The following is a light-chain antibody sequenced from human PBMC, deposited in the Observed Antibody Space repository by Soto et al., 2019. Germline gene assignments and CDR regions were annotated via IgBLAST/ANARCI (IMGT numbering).Light chain of an antibody. Sequence: EIVMTQSPATLSVSPGERATLSCRASQSAGTNLAWYQQKPGQAPRLLIYGASTRATGIPARFSGSGSGTEFTLPISSLQSEDFAVYYCQHYNNWPAWTFGQGTKVEIK. CDR1: QSAGTN. V-gene: IGKV3-15*01. J-gene: IGKJ1*01. CDR3: QHYNNWPAWT. CDR2: GAS.